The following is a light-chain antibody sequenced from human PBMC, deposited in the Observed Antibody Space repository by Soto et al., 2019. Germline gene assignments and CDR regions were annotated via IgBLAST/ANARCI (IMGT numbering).Light chain of an antibody. Sequence: DIQMTQSPSTLSASVGDRVTITCRASQSISTWLAWYQQKPGKAPKLLIYRATRLENGVPSGFSGSGSETEFTLTISCLQPDDFATYYCQQYDTNSQTFGQGTKLEIK. CDR3: QQYDTNSQT. J-gene: IGKJ2*01. CDR2: RAT. V-gene: IGKV1-5*03. CDR1: QSISTW.